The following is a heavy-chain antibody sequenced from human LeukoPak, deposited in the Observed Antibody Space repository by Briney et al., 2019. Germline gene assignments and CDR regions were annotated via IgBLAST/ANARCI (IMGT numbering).Heavy chain of an antibody. D-gene: IGHD5-12*01. CDR1: GFTFDDYA. CDR2: ISGDGGDT. Sequence: GGSLRLSCAASGFTFDDYAIHWVRQAPGKGLEWVSLISGDGGDTYYADSVKGRFTISRDNSKNSLYLQMNSLRGEDTALYYCAKTPRGYNGYELDYWGQGTLVTVSS. V-gene: IGHV3-43*02. J-gene: IGHJ4*02. CDR3: AKTPRGYNGYELDY.